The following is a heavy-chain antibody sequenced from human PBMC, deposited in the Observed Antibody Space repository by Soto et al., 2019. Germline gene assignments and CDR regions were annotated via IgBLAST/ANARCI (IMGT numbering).Heavy chain of an antibody. CDR1: GYTFTSYG. CDR2: ISAYNGNT. V-gene: IGHV1-18*01. D-gene: IGHD3-9*01. J-gene: IGHJ4*02. CDR3: ARDRLRYFDWLFPLFDY. Sequence: GASVKVSCKASGYTFTSYGISWVRPEPGQGLEWMGWISAYNGNTNYAQKLQGRVTMTTDTSTSTAYMELRSLRSDDTAVYYCARDRLRYFDWLFPLFDYWGQGTLVTVSS.